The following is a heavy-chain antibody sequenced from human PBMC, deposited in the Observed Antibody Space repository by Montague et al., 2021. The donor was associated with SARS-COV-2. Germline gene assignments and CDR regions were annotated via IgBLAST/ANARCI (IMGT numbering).Heavy chain of an antibody. CDR3: ARDLRVGGGITGTTASDD. D-gene: IGHD1-20*01. CDR1: GFTFSSDW. Sequence: SLRLSCAASGFTFSSDWMHWVRQASGKGPVWVSRINPDGGEIDYADFVKGRFTTSRDNAKNTLYLQMNSLGAEDTAIYYCARDLRVGGGITGTTASDDWGQETLVTVSS. V-gene: IGHV3-74*01. J-gene: IGHJ4*02. CDR2: INPDGGEI.